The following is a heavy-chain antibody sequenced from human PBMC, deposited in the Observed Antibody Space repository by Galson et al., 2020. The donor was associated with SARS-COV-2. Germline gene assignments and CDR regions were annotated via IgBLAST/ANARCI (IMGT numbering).Heavy chain of an antibody. J-gene: IGHJ6*02. Sequence: SETLSLTCTVSGGSISSGSYYWSWIRQPAGKGLEWIGRIYTSGSTNYNPSLKSRVTISVDTSKNQFSLKLSSVTAADTAVYYCARDPVDRYYYGIDVWGQGTTVTVSS. CDR2: IYTSGST. V-gene: IGHV4-61*02. CDR1: GGSISSGSYY. CDR3: ARDPVDRYYYGIDV. D-gene: IGHD5-12*01.